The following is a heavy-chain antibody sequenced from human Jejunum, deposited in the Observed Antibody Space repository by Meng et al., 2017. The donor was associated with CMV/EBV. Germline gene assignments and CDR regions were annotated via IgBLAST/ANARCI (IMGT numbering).Heavy chain of an antibody. CDR1: GDSITGYY. CDR3: ATTVHPVAYLNYFDP. D-gene: IGHD4-17*01. CDR2: LYCSETA. V-gene: IGHV4-59*01. Sequence: GDSITGYYGSWIRQPPGKGLEWIGYLYCSETAYYSHSLRGRVIISADTAKNHFSLSLTSVTAADTAVYFCATTVHPVAYLNYFDPWGQGTLVTVSS. J-gene: IGHJ5*02.